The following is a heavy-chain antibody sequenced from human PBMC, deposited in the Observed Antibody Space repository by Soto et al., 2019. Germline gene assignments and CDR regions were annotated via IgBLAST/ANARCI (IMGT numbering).Heavy chain of an antibody. CDR3: AKQCMPVPGIADH. J-gene: IGHJ4*02. Sequence: GSLRLSCAASGFTFSSYAMSWVRQAPGKGLEWVSAISGSGGSTYYADSVKGRFTISRDNSENTLYLQMNSLRAEDTAVYYCAKQCMPVPGIADHWGQGTLVTVSS. D-gene: IGHD6-13*01. CDR2: ISGSGGST. CDR1: GFTFSSYA. V-gene: IGHV3-23*01.